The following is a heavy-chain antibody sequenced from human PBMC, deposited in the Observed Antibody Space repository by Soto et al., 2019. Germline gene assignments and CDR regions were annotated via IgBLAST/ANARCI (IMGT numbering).Heavy chain of an antibody. CDR1: GGSFSGHF. CDR3: ARGISMIVEAQRDAPDKYYFDS. Sequence: QVQLQQWGAGLLKPSEPLSLTCAVYGGSFSGHFWSWIRQPPGKGLEWIGEINHSGSTNFNASLKSRVTISVDTSKNQFSLKVNSLTAADTAVYYCARGISMIVEAQRDAPDKYYFDSWGQGTVVTVSS. CDR2: INHSGST. D-gene: IGHD3-22*01. J-gene: IGHJ4*02. V-gene: IGHV4-34*01.